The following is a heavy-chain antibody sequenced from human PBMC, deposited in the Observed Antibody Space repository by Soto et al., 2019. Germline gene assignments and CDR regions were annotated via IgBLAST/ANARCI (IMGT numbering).Heavy chain of an antibody. CDR2: IYYSGST. CDR3: ARVFSDSSSFFDP. Sequence: PSETLSLTCTVSGGSISSGGYYWSWIRHHPGKGLEWIGYIYYSGSTYYNPSLKSRVTISVDTSKNQFSLKLSPVTAADTAVYYCARVFSDSSSFFDPWGQGTLVTVSS. V-gene: IGHV4-31*03. D-gene: IGHD6-13*01. J-gene: IGHJ5*02. CDR1: GGSISSGGYY.